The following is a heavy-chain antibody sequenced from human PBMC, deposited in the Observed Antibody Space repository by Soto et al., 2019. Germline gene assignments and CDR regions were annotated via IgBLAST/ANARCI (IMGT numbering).Heavy chain of an antibody. J-gene: IGHJ6*02. Sequence: GASVKVSCKASGGTFSSYAISWVRQAPGQGLEWMRGIIPIFGTANYAQKFQGRVTITADESTSTAYMELSSLRSEDTAVYYCALGGASTSPVVYYGMDVWGQGTTVTVSS. CDR1: GGTFSSYA. CDR3: ALGGASTSPVVYYGMDV. CDR2: IIPIFGTA. V-gene: IGHV1-69*13. D-gene: IGHD2-2*01.